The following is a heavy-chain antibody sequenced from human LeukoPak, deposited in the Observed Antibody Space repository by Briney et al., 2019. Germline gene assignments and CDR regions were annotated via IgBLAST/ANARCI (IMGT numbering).Heavy chain of an antibody. D-gene: IGHD3-10*01. CDR2: ISYDGSNK. CDR1: GFTFSSYA. V-gene: IGHV3-30*04. J-gene: IGHJ4*02. Sequence: PGRSLRLSCAASGFTFSSYAMHWVRQAPGKGLEWVAVISYDGSNKYYADSVKGRFTISRDNSKNSLYLQMNSLRGEDTAVYYCARGGAYYFGLAGDFWGQGTLVTVSS. CDR3: ARGGAYYFGLAGDF.